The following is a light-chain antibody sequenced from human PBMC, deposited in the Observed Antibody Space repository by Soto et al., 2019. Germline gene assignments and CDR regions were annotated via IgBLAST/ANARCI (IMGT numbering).Light chain of an antibody. CDR3: QSYDSSLSGFV. J-gene: IGLJ1*01. CDR2: GNS. Sequence: VLTQPPSVSGAPGQRVTISCTGSSSNIGAGYDVHWYQQLPGTAPKLLIYGNSNRPSGVPDRFSGSKSGTSASLAITGLQAEDEADYYCQSYDSSLSGFVFGTGTKVTVL. V-gene: IGLV1-40*01. CDR1: SSNIGAGYD.